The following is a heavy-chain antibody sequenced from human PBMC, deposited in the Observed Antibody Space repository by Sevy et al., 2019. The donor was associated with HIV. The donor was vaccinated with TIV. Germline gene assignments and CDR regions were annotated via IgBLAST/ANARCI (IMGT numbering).Heavy chain of an antibody. V-gene: IGHV4-61*02. Sequence: SETVSLTCTVSGGSISSGSYYWSWIRQPAGKGLEWIGRIYTSGSTNYNPSLKSRVTISVDTSKNQFSLKLSSVTAADTAVYYCAGSEKREAGFDYWGQGTLVTVSS. J-gene: IGHJ4*02. CDR3: AGSEKREAGFDY. D-gene: IGHD3-10*01. CDR1: GGSISSGSYY. CDR2: IYTSGST.